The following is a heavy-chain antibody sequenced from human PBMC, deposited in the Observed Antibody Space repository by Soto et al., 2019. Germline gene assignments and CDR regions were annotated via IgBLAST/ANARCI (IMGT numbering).Heavy chain of an antibody. D-gene: IGHD5-18*01. CDR1: GFTFSSYG. CDR2: ISYDGSIK. CDR3: AKAAWIQLWLLDY. V-gene: IGHV3-30*18. Sequence: QVQLVESGGGVVQPGRSLRLSCAASGFTFSSYGMHWVRQPPGKGLEWVAVISYDGSIKYYADSVKGRFTISRDNSKTARYPQMNSLRSEDTAVYYCAKAAWIQLWLLDYGGRGSLVTVSS. J-gene: IGHJ4*02.